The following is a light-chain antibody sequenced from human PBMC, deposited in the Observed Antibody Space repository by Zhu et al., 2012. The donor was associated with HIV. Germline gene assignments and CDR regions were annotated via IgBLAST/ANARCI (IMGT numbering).Light chain of an antibody. CDR3: QQYDEWPPLT. J-gene: IGKJ4*01. CDR2: DAS. V-gene: IGKV3-15*01. CDR1: QSLGFN. Sequence: EIVMTQSPATLSVSPGERATLSCRASQSLGFNLAWYQQKSGQAPRLLIFDASRRATGVPDRFSGSGSGTDFTLTISSLQSEDFAIYYCQQYDEWPPLTFGGGTKVEIK.